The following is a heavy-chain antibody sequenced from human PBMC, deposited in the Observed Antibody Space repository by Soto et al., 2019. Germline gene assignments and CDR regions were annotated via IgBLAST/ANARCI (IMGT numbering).Heavy chain of an antibody. CDR3: AKDLMVAAPRDY. J-gene: IGHJ4*02. CDR2: IGGSGGST. CDR1: GFTFSSYA. V-gene: IGHV3-23*01. Sequence: EVQLLESGGGLVQPGGSLRLSCAASGFTFSSYAMSWVRQAPGKGLEWVSAIGGSGGSTYYAASGKGRFTISRDNSKNTLYLQMNSLRAEDTAVYYCAKDLMVAAPRDYWGQGTLVTVSS. D-gene: IGHD2-15*01.